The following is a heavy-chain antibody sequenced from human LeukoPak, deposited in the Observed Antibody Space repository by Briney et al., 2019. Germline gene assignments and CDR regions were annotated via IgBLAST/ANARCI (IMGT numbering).Heavy chain of an antibody. CDR1: GFTFSSYG. Sequence: GRSLRLSCAASGFTFSSYGMHWVRQAPGKGLEWVGRIKSKTDGGTTDYAAPVKGRFTISRDDSKNTLYLQMNSLKTEDTAVYYFTTDPGSSGVWGQGTTVTVSS. V-gene: IGHV3-15*07. J-gene: IGHJ6*02. CDR2: IKSKTDGGTT. CDR3: TTDPGSSGV. D-gene: IGHD3-10*01.